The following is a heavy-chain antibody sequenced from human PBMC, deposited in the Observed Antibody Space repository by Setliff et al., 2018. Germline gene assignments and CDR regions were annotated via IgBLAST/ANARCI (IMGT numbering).Heavy chain of an antibody. CDR3: AKRGPYCSGGTCHYYFDY. J-gene: IGHJ4*02. CDR1: GFAISSCW. CDR2: VNPDGSGK. Sequence: GSLRLSCVASGFAISSCWMSWVRQAPGKGLEWVANVNPDGSGKYYVDSVKGRFTISRDNAKNSLYLQMDSLRVEDTAVYYCAKRGPYCSGGTCHYYFDYWGRGTLVTVSS. V-gene: IGHV3-7*01. D-gene: IGHD2-15*01.